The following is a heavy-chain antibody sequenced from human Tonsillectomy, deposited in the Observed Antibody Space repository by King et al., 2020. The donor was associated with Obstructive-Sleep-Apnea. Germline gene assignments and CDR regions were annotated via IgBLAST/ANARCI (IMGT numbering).Heavy chain of an antibody. D-gene: IGHD3-22*01. CDR2: IYPGDSNT. J-gene: IGHJ6*02. V-gene: IGHV5-51*01. CDR1: GYRFTSYW. CDR3: ARLGGYDSSGLYYYYGMDV. Sequence: VQLVESGAEVKKPGESLKISCKGSGYRFTSYWIGWVRQMPGKGLEWMGIIYPGDSNTRYSPSFQGQVTISADKSITTADLQWSSLKASDTAMYYCARLGGYDSSGLYYYYGMDVWGQGTTVTVSS.